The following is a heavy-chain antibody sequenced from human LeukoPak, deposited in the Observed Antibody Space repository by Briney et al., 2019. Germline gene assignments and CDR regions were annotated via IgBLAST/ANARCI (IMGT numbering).Heavy chain of an antibody. J-gene: IGHJ4*02. V-gene: IGHV3-74*01. CDR1: GFTFSTYW. Sequence: GGSLRLSCAASGFTFSTYWMHWVRQAPGEGLVWVSRIKSDGSDTSYADSVKGRFTISRDNAKNTLYLQMNSLRAEDTAVYYCARRFWTGVEYWGQGALVTVSS. CDR3: ARRFWTGVEY. CDR2: IKSDGSDT. D-gene: IGHD3-3*01.